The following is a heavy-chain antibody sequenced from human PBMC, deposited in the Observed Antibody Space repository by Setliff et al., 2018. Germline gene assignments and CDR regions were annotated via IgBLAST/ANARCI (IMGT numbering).Heavy chain of an antibody. CDR1: GFTFSSYW. Sequence: GGSLRLSCAASGFTFSSYWMSWVRQAPGKGLEWVSGISWNRGIVAYADSVKGRFTISRDNAKNSLYLQMNSLRAEDTAVYYCARDGGEYWGQGTLVTVSS. CDR3: ARDGGEY. V-gene: IGHV3-48*04. J-gene: IGHJ4*02. D-gene: IGHD3-16*01. CDR2: ISWNRGIV.